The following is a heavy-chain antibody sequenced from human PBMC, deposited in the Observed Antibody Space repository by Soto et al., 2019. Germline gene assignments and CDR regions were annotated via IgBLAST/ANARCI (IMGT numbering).Heavy chain of an antibody. Sequence: PAESLRPSCAVSGFTFSAYWMHWVRQVPGKGITWVYRISNDGSTATYADSVKGPFVISRDNAKNSLYLEMNTLRVDDSGLYYCARGPRVSSTGTVDHWGRGTLVTVSS. D-gene: IGHD6-6*01. J-gene: IGHJ4*02. CDR2: ISNDGSTA. CDR1: GFTFSAYW. V-gene: IGHV3-74*01. CDR3: ARGPRVSSTGTVDH.